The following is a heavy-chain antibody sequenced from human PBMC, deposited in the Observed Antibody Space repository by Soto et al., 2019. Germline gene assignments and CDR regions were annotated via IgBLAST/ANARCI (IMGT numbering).Heavy chain of an antibody. CDR3: AREAQASYGTHYYYYLDV. V-gene: IGHV3-48*01. CDR1: GFTFSTYN. CDR2: ISSSGSTR. D-gene: IGHD5-18*01. J-gene: IGHJ6*03. Sequence: GGSLRLSCAVSGFTFSTYNMSWVRQTPGKGLDWVSNISSSGSTRFYADSVKGRFTISRDNVKNSLYLQMNSLRAEDTAVYYCAREAQASYGTHYYYYLDVWGKGTTVTVSS.